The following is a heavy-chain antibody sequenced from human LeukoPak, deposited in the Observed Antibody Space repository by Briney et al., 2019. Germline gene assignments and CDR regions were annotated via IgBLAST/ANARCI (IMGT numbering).Heavy chain of an antibody. Sequence: GGSLRLSCAASGVTFSSYAMSWVRQAPGEGLEWVSIISGSGGSTYYADSVKGRFTISRDSSKNTLYLQMNSLRAEDTDIYYCAKIPSSWYYFDYWGQGTLVTVSS. J-gene: IGHJ4*02. CDR3: AKIPSSWYYFDY. V-gene: IGHV3-23*01. CDR1: GVTFSSYA. D-gene: IGHD6-13*01. CDR2: ISGSGGST.